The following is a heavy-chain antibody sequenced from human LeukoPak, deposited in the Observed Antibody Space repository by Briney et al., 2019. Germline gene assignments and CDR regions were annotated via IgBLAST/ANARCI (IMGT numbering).Heavy chain of an antibody. CDR1: GGSISSYY. Sequence: SETPSLTCTVSGGSISSYYWSWIRQPAGKGLEWIGRIYTSGSTNYNPSLKSRVTMSVDTSKNQFSLKLSSVTAADTAVYYCARGYNWNYGSDYYYYYMDVWGKGTTVTVSS. CDR3: ARGYNWNYGSDYYYYYMDV. CDR2: IYTSGST. J-gene: IGHJ6*03. V-gene: IGHV4-4*07. D-gene: IGHD1-7*01.